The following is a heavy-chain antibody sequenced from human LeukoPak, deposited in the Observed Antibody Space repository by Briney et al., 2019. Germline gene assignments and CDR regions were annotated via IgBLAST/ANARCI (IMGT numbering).Heavy chain of an antibody. V-gene: IGHV1-18*01. CDR2: ISAHNGNI. D-gene: IGHD6-13*01. CDR3: ARAGMADFSAGYYYGMDV. J-gene: IGHJ6*02. Sequence: ASVRVSCKASGYTFTSYGISWLRQAPGQGLEWLGWISAHNGNINYAQKLQGRVTMTTDTSTSTAYMELRSLRSDDTAVYHCARAGMADFSAGYYYGMDVWGQGTTVTVSS. CDR1: GYTFTSYG.